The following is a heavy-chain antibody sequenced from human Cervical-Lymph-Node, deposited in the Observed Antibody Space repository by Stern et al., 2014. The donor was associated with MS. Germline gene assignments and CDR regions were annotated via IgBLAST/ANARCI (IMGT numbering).Heavy chain of an antibody. CDR1: GGTFSSQA. V-gene: IGHV1-69*01. CDR3: ATPSTVTVGSMDV. Sequence: VQLVESGAEVKKPGSSVRVSCKASGGTFSSQAINWVRQAPGQGLEWVGGIIPIFGTPHYPQTVQDQVTITADESTSTAYMDLSSLRSEDTAVYYCATPSTVTVGSMDVWGQGTTVTVSS. D-gene: IGHD4-17*01. J-gene: IGHJ6*02. CDR2: IIPIFGTP.